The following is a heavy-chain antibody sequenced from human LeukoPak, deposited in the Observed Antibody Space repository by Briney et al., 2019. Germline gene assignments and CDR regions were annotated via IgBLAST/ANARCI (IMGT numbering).Heavy chain of an antibody. CDR2: ISYDGSNK. CDR3: ARGDFRYYMDV. J-gene: IGHJ6*03. V-gene: IGHV3-30*14. D-gene: IGHD3-3*01. CDR1: GFTFSSNA. Sequence: GGSLRLSCAASGFTFSSNAMHWVRQAPGKGLEWVAVISYDGSNKYYADSVKGRFTISRDNSKNTLYLQMNSLRAGDTAVYYCARGDFRYYMDVWGKGTTVTVSS.